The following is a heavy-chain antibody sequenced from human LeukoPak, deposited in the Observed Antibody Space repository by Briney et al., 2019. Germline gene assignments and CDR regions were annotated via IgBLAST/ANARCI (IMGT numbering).Heavy chain of an antibody. J-gene: IGHJ6*03. V-gene: IGHV1-8*01. CDR1: GYTFTSYD. D-gene: IGHD1-26*01. CDR3: ARSTVGAIVSDYYYHMDV. CDR2: MNPNSGNT. Sequence: GASVKVSCKASGYTFTSYDINWVRQAPGQGLEWMGWMNPNSGNTGYAQKFQGRVTMTRNTSISTAYMELSSLRSEDTAVYYCARSTVGAIVSDYYYHMDVWGKGTTVTVSS.